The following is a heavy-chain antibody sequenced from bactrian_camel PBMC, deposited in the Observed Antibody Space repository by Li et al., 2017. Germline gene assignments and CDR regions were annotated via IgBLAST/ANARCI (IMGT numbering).Heavy chain of an antibody. D-gene: IGHD7*01. J-gene: IGHJ4*01. V-gene: IGHV3S53*01. Sequence: VQLVESGGGSVQAGGSLRLACAASGITSSRQCMGWFRQVPGMEREKVASIVGTDTAVYYDSVKGRFTISQDDAKNMVYLQMNSLKPEDTAVYYCTAGGAWGFGRWGQGTQVTVS. CDR3: TAGGAWGFGR. CDR2: IVGTDTA. CDR1: GITSSRQC.